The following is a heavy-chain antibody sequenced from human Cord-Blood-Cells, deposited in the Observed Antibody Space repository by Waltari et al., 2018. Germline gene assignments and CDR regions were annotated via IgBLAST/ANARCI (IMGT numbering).Heavy chain of an antibody. CDR2: ISWDGGST. CDR3: AKASIRLNWYFDL. CDR1: GFTFDDYA. D-gene: IGHD3-22*01. Sequence: EVQLVESGGVVVQPGGSLRLSCAASGFTFDDYAMHWVRQAPGKGLEWVSLISWDGGSTYYADSVKCRFTISRDNSKNSLYLQRNSLRAEDTALYYCAKASIRLNWYFDLWGRGTLVTVSS. J-gene: IGHJ2*01. V-gene: IGHV3-43D*04.